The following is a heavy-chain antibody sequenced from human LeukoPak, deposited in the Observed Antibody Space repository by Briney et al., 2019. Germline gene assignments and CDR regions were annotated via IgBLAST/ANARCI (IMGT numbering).Heavy chain of an antibody. J-gene: IGHJ6*02. V-gene: IGHV3-30*04. CDR2: ISYDGSNK. CDR3: ARVTTIFGFYYYGMDV. CDR1: GFTFSSYA. Sequence: GGSLRLSCAASGFTFSSYAMSWVRQAPGKGLEWVAVISYDGSNKYYADSVKGRFTISKDNSKNTLYLQMNSLRAEDTAVYYCARVTTIFGFYYYGMDVWGQGTTVTVSS. D-gene: IGHD3-3*01.